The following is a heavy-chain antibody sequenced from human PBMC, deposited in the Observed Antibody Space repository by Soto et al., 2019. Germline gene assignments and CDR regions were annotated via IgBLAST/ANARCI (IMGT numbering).Heavy chain of an antibody. J-gene: IGHJ4*02. CDR1: GGSISSYY. CDR2: IYTSGST. Sequence: SETLSLTCTVSGGSISSYYWSWIRQPAGKGLEWIGRIYTSGSTNYNPSLKSRVTMSVDTSKNQFSLKLSSVTAADTAVYYCARELFTTVTRTFDYWGQGTLVTVSS. V-gene: IGHV4-4*07. CDR3: ARELFTTVTRTFDY. D-gene: IGHD4-17*01.